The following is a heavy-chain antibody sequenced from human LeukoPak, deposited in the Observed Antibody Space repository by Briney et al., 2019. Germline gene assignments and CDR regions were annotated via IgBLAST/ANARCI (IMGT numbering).Heavy chain of an antibody. D-gene: IGHD3-10*01. Sequence: PSETLSLTCTVSGGSISSYYWSWIRQPPGKGLEWIGYIYTSGGTNYNPSLKSRVTISADTSKNQFSLKLSSVTAADTAVYYCARQELNYYYYYMDVWGKGTTVTVSS. CDR2: IYTSGGT. V-gene: IGHV4-4*09. CDR3: ARQELNYYYYYMDV. J-gene: IGHJ6*03. CDR1: GGSISSYY.